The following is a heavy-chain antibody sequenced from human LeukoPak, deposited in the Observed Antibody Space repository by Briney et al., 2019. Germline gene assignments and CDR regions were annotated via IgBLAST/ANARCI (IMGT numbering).Heavy chain of an antibody. CDR2: IYPDDSDT. V-gene: IGHV5-51*01. J-gene: IGHJ4*02. CDR1: GYKFSKYW. Sequence: PGESLKISCKGSGYKFSKYWIGWVRQMPGKGLEWMGIIYPDDSDTRYSPSFQGQVTFSADKSTSTAYLQWSSLKASDTAMYFCARLMSGNYRNAVDFWGQGTLVTVSS. D-gene: IGHD3-16*02. CDR3: ARLMSGNYRNAVDF.